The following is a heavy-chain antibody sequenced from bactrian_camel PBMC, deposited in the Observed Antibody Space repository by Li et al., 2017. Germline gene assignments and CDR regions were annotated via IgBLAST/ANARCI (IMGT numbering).Heavy chain of an antibody. CDR3: AADPTLYDCWALAWSTPSPVGY. D-gene: IGHD1*01. CDR1: GYIPASYC. J-gene: IGHJ6*01. CDR2: LEITTSNT. Sequence: VQLVESGGGSVEAGGSLRLSCVYSGYIPASYCMGWFRKAPGKEREGVAGLEITTSNTYYGDSVKGRFTVSQERTKRTLYLQMNALKPDDTAMYYCAADPTLYDCWALAWSTPSPVGYQGQGTQVTVS. V-gene: IGHV3S6*01.